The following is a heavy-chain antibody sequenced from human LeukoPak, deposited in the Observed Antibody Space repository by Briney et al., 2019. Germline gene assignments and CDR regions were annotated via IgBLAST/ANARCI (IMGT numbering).Heavy chain of an antibody. J-gene: IGHJ4*02. D-gene: IGHD3-22*01. CDR1: GYTFTSYY. V-gene: IGHV1-46*01. CDR2: INPSGGST. CDR3: ARAYYYDSSGYYPGGDY. Sequence: ASVKVSCKASGYTFTSYYMQWVRQAPGQGLEWMGIINPSGGSTSYAQEFQGRVSMTRDTSTSTVYMELSSLRSEDTAVYYCARAYYYDSSGYYPGGDYWGQGTLVTVSS.